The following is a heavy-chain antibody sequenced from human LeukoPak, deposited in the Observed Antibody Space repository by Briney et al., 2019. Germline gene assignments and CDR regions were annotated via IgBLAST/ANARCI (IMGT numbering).Heavy chain of an antibody. Sequence: ASVKVSCKASGYTFTSYYMHWVRQAPGQGLEWMGIINPSGGCTSYAQKFQGRVTMTRDTPTSTVYMELSSLRSEDTAVYYCAREEVSSGSYGYWGQGTLVTVSS. CDR1: GYTFTSYY. CDR2: INPSGGCT. CDR3: AREEVSSGSYGY. D-gene: IGHD3-10*01. V-gene: IGHV1-46*01. J-gene: IGHJ4*02.